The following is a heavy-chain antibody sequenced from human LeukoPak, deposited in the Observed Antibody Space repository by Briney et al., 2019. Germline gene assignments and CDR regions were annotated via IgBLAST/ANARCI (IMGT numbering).Heavy chain of an antibody. CDR2: INHSGST. D-gene: IGHD1-26*01. CDR3: ASRVGYFDY. J-gene: IGHJ4*02. V-gene: IGHV4-38-2*01. CDR1: GYSISSGYY. Sequence: SETLSLTCAVSGYSISSGYYWGWIRQPPGKGLEWIGEINHSGSTNYNPSLKSRVTISVDTSKNQFSLKLSSVTAADTAVYYCASRVGYFDYWGQGTLVTVSS.